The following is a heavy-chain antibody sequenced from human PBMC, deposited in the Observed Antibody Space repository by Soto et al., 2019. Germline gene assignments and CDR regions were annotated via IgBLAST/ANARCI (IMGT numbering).Heavy chain of an antibody. Sequence: SVKVSCKASGSTFSDYAINWVRQVPGQGLEWLGGIVPILGSTYYAQNFQGRVTITADESTSTAYMELSSLRSDDTAVYYCATGGFSASLRLDHWGQGTLVTVSS. CDR3: ATGGFSASLRLDH. V-gene: IGHV1-69*13. J-gene: IGHJ4*02. CDR1: GSTFSDYA. D-gene: IGHD3-16*02. CDR2: IVPILGST.